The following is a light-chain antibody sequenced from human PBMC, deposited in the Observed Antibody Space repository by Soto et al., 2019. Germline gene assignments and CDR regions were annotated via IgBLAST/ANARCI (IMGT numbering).Light chain of an antibody. J-gene: IGKJ3*01. V-gene: IGKV3-11*01. CDR3: QQSTIWPNR. CDR2: AAS. Sequence: LSPWERATLSCRASQRISSYLAWYQQKPGQAPRLLIYAASNRDTGIPARFSGSGSGTDFTLTISSLQPEDFVGYKCQQSTIWPNRFGHRANVDI. CDR1: QRISSY.